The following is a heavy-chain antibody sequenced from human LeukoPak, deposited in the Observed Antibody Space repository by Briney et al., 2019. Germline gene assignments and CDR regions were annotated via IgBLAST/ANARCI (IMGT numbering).Heavy chain of an antibody. CDR3: AGVLAVAGIDY. D-gene: IGHD6-19*01. J-gene: IGHJ4*02. CDR1: GFTFSSYA. CDR2: ISYDGSNK. V-gene: IGHV3-30-3*01. Sequence: GGSLRLSCAASGFTFSSYAMHWVRQAPGKGLEWVAVISYDGSNKYYADSVKGRFTISRVNSKNTLYLQMNSLRAEDTAVYYCAGVLAVAGIDYWGQGTLVTVSS.